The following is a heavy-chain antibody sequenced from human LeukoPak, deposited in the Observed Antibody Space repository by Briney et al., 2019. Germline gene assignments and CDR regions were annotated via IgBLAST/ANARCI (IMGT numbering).Heavy chain of an antibody. J-gene: IGHJ4*02. CDR2: IYPSDSVT. D-gene: IGHD4-23*01. Sequence: GESLKISCKGSGYSFTSYWIGWVRQMPGRGLEWMGIIYPSDSVTRYSPSLQGQVTISADKSINTAYLQWSSLKASDTAMYYCARHWARNNNSPSDYWGQGTLVTVSS. CDR1: GYSFTSYW. V-gene: IGHV5-51*01. CDR3: ARHWARNNNSPSDY.